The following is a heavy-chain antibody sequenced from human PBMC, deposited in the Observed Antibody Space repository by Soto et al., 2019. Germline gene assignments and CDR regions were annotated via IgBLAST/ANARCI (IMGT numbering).Heavy chain of an antibody. D-gene: IGHD3-10*01. Sequence: ASVKVSCKASGYTFTIYGISWVRQAPGQGLEWMGWISTAHSDIGYAQKFQGRVTMTTDTSTSTAFMEMRSLTSDDTAVYYCARDMAYIREYWGQGTQVTVS. J-gene: IGHJ4*02. CDR3: ARDMAYIREY. CDR2: ISTAHSDI. V-gene: IGHV1-18*01. CDR1: GYTFTIYG.